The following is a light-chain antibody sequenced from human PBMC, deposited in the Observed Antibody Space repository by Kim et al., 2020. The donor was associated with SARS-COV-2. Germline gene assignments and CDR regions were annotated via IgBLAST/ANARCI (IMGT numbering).Light chain of an antibody. CDR2: NNN. V-gene: IGLV1-44*01. CDR1: SSNIGSNT. Sequence: ELTQPPSASGTPGQRVTISCSGSSSNIGSNTVNWYQQLPGTAPKLLIYNNNQRPSGVPDRFSGSKSGTSASLAISGLQSEDEANYYCAAWDDSLNGWVFGGGTQLTVL. J-gene: IGLJ3*02. CDR3: AAWDDSLNGWV.